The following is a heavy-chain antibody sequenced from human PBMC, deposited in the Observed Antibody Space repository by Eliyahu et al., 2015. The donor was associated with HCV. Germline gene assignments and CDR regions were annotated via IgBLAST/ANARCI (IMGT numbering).Heavy chain of an antibody. Sequence: EVQLLESGGGLAQPGGSLRLSCAASGFTFRSYVMSWVRQAPGKGLEWVSSISDSGGNTYYADSVKGRFTISRDNSKNSLYLQMNSLRAEDTAVYYCANSRYCTGDECFYFDYWGQGTLVTVSS. J-gene: IGHJ4*02. V-gene: IGHV3-23*01. D-gene: IGHD2-8*02. CDR2: ISDSGGNT. CDR1: GFTFRSYV. CDR3: ANSRYCTGDECFYFDY.